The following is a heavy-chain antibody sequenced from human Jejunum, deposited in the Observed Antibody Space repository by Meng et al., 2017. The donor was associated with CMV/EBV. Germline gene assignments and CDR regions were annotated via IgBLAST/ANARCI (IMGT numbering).Heavy chain of an antibody. D-gene: IGHD3-10*01. J-gene: IGHJ4*02. Sequence: LRLSWAASGFPFSAYYMAWVRQAPGKGLEWVSYITGPGTTINYADSVRGRFTISRDNTKNSLYLQMNSLRADDTAVYYCVRGNYGFDHWGQGTLVTVSS. V-gene: IGHV3-11*01. CDR1: GFPFSAYY. CDR3: VRGNYGFDH. CDR2: ITGPGTTI.